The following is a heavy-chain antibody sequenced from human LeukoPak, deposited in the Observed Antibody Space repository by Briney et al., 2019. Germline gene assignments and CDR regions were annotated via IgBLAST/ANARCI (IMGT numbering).Heavy chain of an antibody. D-gene: IGHD1-7*01. CDR1: GSSVSSTNW. V-gene: IGHV4-4*02. CDR3: ARDSITGTNVRWFDP. Sequence: PSETLSLTCGVSGSSVSSTNWWTWIRQPPGKGLEWIGEVHLDGRTNFNPSLKSRLTMSVDLSENHVSLKLTSVTAADTAVYYCARDSITGTNVRWFDPWGQGTLVTVSS. J-gene: IGHJ5*02. CDR2: VHLDGRT.